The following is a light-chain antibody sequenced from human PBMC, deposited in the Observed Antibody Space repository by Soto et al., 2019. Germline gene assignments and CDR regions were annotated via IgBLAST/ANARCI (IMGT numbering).Light chain of an antibody. CDR2: HVS. CDR1: SSDVGAYDF. Sequence: QSALTQPASVSGSPGQSITIPCTGSSSDVGAYDFVSWYQQHPGKAPKLMIYHVSYRPSGVSYRFSGSKSGDTASLTISGLQAEDEADYYCISYTTSGTYVFGTGTKVTVL. V-gene: IGLV2-14*01. CDR3: ISYTTSGTYV. J-gene: IGLJ1*01.